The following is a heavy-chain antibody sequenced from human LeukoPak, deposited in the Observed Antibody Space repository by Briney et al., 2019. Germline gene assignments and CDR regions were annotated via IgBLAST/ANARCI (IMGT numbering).Heavy chain of an antibody. CDR2: IYYSGST. J-gene: IGHJ4*02. CDR3: ARDSCGGDCSFDY. V-gene: IGHV4-59*01. D-gene: IGHD2-21*02. Sequence: SETLSLTCTVSGGSISSYYWRWMRQPPGKGLEWIGYIYYSGSTNYNPSLKSRVTTSVDTSKNQSSLKLSSVTAADTAVYYCARDSCGGDCSFDYWGQGTLVTVSS. CDR1: GGSISSYY.